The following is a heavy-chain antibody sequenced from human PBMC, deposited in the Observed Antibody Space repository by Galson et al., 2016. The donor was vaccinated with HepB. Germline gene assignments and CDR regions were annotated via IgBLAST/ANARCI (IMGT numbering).Heavy chain of an antibody. J-gene: IGHJ5*02. CDR2: IYYTGNT. Sequence: SETLSLTCSVSNVSISSTTYYWAWIRQPPGKGLEWIGYIYYTGNTNYNPSLKSRVTISVDTSKNQFSLKLTSVTAADTAVYYCARFASTVTFNWFDPWGQGTLVTVSS. V-gene: IGHV4-61*05. CDR1: NVSISSTTYY. CDR3: ARFASTVTFNWFDP. D-gene: IGHD4-17*01.